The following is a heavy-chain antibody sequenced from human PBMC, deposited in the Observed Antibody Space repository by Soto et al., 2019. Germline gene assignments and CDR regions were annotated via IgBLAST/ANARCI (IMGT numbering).Heavy chain of an antibody. D-gene: IGHD3-22*01. J-gene: IGHJ4*02. CDR3: ASSYSGYLDN. CDR1: GGSMSSGAYY. Sequence: SETLSLTCSVSGGSMSSGAYYWNWIRQHPVKGLEWIAYIYHTGNTYYNPSLRSRTAISVDTSENQFSLKLTSVTDADTAVYYCASSYSGYLDNWGQGTPVTVSS. CDR2: IYHTGNT. V-gene: IGHV4-31*03.